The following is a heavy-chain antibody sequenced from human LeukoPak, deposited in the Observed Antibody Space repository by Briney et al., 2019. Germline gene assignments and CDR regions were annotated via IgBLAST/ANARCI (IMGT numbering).Heavy chain of an antibody. J-gene: IGHJ3*02. CDR3: ARGPVVVIYSDAFDI. CDR1: GYTFTSYG. Sequence: GASVKVSCKASGYTFTSYGISWVRQAPGQGLEWMGWVSAYNGNTNYAQKLQGRVTMTTDTSTSTAYMELRSLRSDDTAVYYCARGPVVVIYSDAFDIWGQGTMVTASS. D-gene: IGHD3-22*01. CDR2: VSAYNGNT. V-gene: IGHV1-18*01.